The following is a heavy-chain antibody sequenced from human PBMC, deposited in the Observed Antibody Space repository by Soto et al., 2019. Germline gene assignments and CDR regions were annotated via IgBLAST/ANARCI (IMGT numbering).Heavy chain of an antibody. Sequence: ASVKVSCKASGYTFTGYYMHWVRQAPGQGLEWMGWINPNSGGTNYAQKFQGWVTMTRDTSISTAYMELSRLRSDDTAVYYCARESFELYGSGSYYNWFDPWGQGTLVTVSS. CDR1: GYTFTGYY. V-gene: IGHV1-2*04. CDR2: INPNSGGT. J-gene: IGHJ5*02. D-gene: IGHD3-10*01. CDR3: ARESFELYGSGSYYNWFDP.